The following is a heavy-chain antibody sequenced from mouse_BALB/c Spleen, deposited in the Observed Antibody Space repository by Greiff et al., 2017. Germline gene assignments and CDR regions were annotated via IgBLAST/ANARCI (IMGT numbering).Heavy chain of an antibody. CDR1: GFNIKDYY. CDR2: IDPENGDT. Sequence: EVQLQQSGAELVRSGASVKLSCTASGFNIKDYYMHWVKQRPEQGLEWIGWIDPENGDTEYAPKFQGKATMTADTSSNTAYLQLSSLTSEDTAVYYCNAGATRAYWGQGTLVTVSA. J-gene: IGHJ3*01. CDR3: NAGATRAY. V-gene: IGHV14-4*02. D-gene: IGHD3-1*01.